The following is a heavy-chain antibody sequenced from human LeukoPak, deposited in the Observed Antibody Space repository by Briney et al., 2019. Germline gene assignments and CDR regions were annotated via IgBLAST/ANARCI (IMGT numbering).Heavy chain of an antibody. CDR1: GYTFISYA. CDR3: GRDPKLGIRGYTYGYIDY. Sequence: ASVKVSCTTSGYTFISYAMNWVRQAPGQGLEWMGWINTNTGNPTYAQGFTGRYVFSLDTSVSTAYLQISGLKADDTAVYYFGRDPKLGIRGYTYGYIDYWGQGTLVTVSS. CDR2: INTNTGNP. D-gene: IGHD5-18*01. V-gene: IGHV7-4-1*02. J-gene: IGHJ4*02.